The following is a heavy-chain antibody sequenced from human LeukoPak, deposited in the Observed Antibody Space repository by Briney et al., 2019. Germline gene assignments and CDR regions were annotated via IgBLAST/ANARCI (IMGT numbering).Heavy chain of an antibody. V-gene: IGHV1-2*02. J-gene: IGHJ5*02. CDR1: GYTFSGFY. CDR2: INPHSGGT. Sequence: ASVRVSPKDSGYTFSGFYVHWVRQAPGQGLEWMGWINPHSGGTNYAQNFQGRVTMTRDTSISTAYMDLSRLRSDDTAVYYCAKMGCNGDCYRFALWGQGTLVTVSS. D-gene: IGHD2-21*02. CDR3: AKMGCNGDCYRFAL.